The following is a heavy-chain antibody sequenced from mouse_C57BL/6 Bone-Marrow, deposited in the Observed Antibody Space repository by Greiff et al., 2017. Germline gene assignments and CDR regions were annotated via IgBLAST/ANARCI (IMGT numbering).Heavy chain of an antibody. D-gene: IGHD1-1*02. CDR3: ARRGVAPYDY. V-gene: IGHV5-6*01. Sequence: EVQGVESGGDLVKPGGSLKLSCAASGFTFSSYGMSWVRQTPDKRLEWVATISSGGSYTYYPASVTGRFTISRDNAKKTLDLQMRGRKSEDKAMDYCARRGVAPYDYWGQGTTRTVSS. CDR2: ISSGGSYT. CDR1: GFTFSSYG. J-gene: IGHJ2*01.